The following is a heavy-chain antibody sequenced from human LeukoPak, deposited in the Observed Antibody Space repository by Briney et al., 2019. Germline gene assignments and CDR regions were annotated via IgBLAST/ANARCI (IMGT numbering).Heavy chain of an antibody. CDR2: ISGSGGST. V-gene: IGHV3-23*01. D-gene: IGHD3-22*01. CDR1: GFTFDDYA. CDR3: AKVYYDSSGYSSFDY. Sequence: PGGSLRLSCAASGFTFDDYAMHWVRQAPGKGLEWVSAISGSGGSTYYADSVKGRFAISRDNSKNTLYLQMNSLRAEDTAVYYCAKVYYDSSGYSSFDYWGQGTLVTVSS. J-gene: IGHJ4*02.